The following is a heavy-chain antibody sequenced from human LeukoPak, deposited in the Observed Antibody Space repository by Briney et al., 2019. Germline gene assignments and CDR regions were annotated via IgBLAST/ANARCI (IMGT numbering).Heavy chain of an antibody. CDR2: MNPNSGNT. D-gene: IGHD2-2*01. V-gene: IGHV1-8*01. CDR1: GYTFTSYD. Sequence: GASVKVSCKASGYTFTSYDINWLRQAPEQGLEWMGWMNPNSGNTGYAQKFQGRVTMNRNTSISTAYMELSSLRSEDTAVYYCARMTLYCSSTSCHFDYWGQGTLVTVSS. CDR3: ARMTLYCSSTSCHFDY. J-gene: IGHJ4*02.